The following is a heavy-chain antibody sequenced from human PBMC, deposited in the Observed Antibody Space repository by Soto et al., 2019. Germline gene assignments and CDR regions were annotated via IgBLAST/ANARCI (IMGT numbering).Heavy chain of an antibody. D-gene: IGHD2-21*02. CDR3: AKTPLPNYYYYYMDV. V-gene: IGHV3-9*01. Sequence: GGSLRLSCAASGFTFDDYAMHWVRQAPGKGLEWVSGISWNSGSIGYADSVKGRFTISRDNAKNSLYLQMNSLRAEDTALYYCAKTPLPNYYYYYMDVWGKGTTVTVSS. CDR1: GFTFDDYA. J-gene: IGHJ6*03. CDR2: ISWNSGSI.